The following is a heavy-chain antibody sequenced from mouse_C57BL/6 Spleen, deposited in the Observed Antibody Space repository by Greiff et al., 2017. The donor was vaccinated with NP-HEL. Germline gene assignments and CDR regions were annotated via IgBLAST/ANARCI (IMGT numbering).Heavy chain of an antibody. J-gene: IGHJ4*01. CDR1: GFNIKDYY. CDR3: TAEEPYARDY. CDR2: IDPEGGDT. V-gene: IGHV14-1*01. Sequence: EVKLVESGAELVRPGASVKLSCTASGFNIKDYYMHWVKQRPEQGLEWIGRIDPEGGDTEYAPKFQGKATITVDTSSNTAYLQLSSLTSEDAAVYYCTAEEPYARDYWGQGTSVTVSS.